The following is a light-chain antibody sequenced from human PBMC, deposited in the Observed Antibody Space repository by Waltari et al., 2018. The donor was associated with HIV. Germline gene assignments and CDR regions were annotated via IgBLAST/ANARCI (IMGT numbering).Light chain of an antibody. Sequence: SYVLTQAPSVSVAPGKTATLTCGGNNIGSKSVHWYQHKPGQAPVLVISSNNLRPSETPERFAGSNSGNTATLTISRVGPGDDADYYCQVWNFGSDHPGVFGGGTKLTVL. CDR3: QVWNFGSDHPGV. CDR2: SNN. CDR1: NIGSKS. V-gene: IGLV3-21*04. J-gene: IGLJ3*02.